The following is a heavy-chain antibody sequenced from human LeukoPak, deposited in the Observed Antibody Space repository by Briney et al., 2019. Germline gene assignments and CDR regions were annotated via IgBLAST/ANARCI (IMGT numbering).Heavy chain of an antibody. J-gene: IGHJ4*02. CDR1: GGSFSGYY. CDR3: ARGGVRDYDILTGYCWEAWGLFDY. CDR2: INHSGST. D-gene: IGHD3-9*01. Sequence: SETLSLTCAVYGGSFSGYYWSWIRQPPGKGLEWIGEINHSGSTNYNPSLKSRVTISVDTSKNQFSLKLSSVTAADTAVYYCARGGVRDYDILTGYCWEAWGLFDYWGQGTLVTVSS. V-gene: IGHV4-34*01.